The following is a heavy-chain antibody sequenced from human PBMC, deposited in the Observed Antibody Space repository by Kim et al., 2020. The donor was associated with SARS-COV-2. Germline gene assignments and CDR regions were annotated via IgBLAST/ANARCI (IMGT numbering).Heavy chain of an antibody. J-gene: IGHJ6*02. V-gene: IGHV3-33*01. Sequence: GGSLRLSCAASGFTFGNHGMHWVRQAPGKGLERVAFIWCDGSETEYADSVRGRFSISRDNAKNTVFLQMNSLRSEDTAVYYCASDGPREDSFGLAVWGQGTADTVPS. CDR1: GFTFGNHG. CDR2: IWCDGSET. D-gene: IGHD1-26*01. CDR3: ASDGPREDSFGLAV.